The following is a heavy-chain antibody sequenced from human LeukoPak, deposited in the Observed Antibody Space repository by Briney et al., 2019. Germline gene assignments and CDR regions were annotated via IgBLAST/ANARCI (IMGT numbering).Heavy chain of an antibody. CDR3: ARATGGAAAADFDP. Sequence: SETLSLTCTVSGGSISSSSYYWGWIRQPPGKGLEWIGSIYYSGSTYYNPSLKSRVTISVDTSKNQFSLKLSSVTAADTAVYYCARATGGAAAADFDPWGQGTLVTVSS. CDR2: IYYSGST. CDR1: GGSISSSSYY. J-gene: IGHJ5*02. V-gene: IGHV4-39*07. D-gene: IGHD6-13*01.